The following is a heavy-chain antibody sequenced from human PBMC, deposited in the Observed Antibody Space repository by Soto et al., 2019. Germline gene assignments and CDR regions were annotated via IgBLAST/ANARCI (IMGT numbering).Heavy chain of an antibody. CDR1: GFTFSGSA. V-gene: IGHV3-73*01. CDR2: IRSKANSYAT. J-gene: IGHJ4*02. Sequence: VGSLRLSCAASGFTFSGSAMHWVRQASGKGLEWVGRIRSKANSYATAYAASVKGRFTISRDDSKNTAYLQMNSLKTEDTAVYYCTRLGELPLDYWGQGTLVTVSS. D-gene: IGHD1-26*01. CDR3: TRLGELPLDY.